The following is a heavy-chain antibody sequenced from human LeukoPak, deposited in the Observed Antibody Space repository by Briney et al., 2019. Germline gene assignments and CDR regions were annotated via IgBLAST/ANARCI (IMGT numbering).Heavy chain of an antibody. CDR1: GYTFTSYD. CDR2: MNPNSGNT. Sequence: ASVKVSCKASGYTFTSYDINWVRQAPGQGLEWMGWMNPNSGNTGFAQKFQGRVTMTRDTSISTAYMELSSLRSEDTAVYYCARVPRRGDRFDPWGQGTLVTVSS. J-gene: IGHJ5*02. V-gene: IGHV1-8*01. D-gene: IGHD3-10*01. CDR3: ARVPRRGDRFDP.